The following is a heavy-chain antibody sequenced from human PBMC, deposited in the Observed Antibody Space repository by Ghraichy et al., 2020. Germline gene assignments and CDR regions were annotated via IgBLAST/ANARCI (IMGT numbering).Heavy chain of an antibody. D-gene: IGHD3-10*01. J-gene: IGHJ6*02. CDR1: GFAFSDYW. CDR2: IKPDGSEK. V-gene: IGHV3-7*03. Sequence: SCAASGFAFSDYWMNWVRQAPEKGLEWVANIKPDGSEKYYVGSVTGRFTISRDNAKNSLYLQMNSLRVEDTDIYYCSISMDRGLINDYYYGVDVWGQGTTVTVSS. CDR3: SISMDRGLINDYYYGVDV.